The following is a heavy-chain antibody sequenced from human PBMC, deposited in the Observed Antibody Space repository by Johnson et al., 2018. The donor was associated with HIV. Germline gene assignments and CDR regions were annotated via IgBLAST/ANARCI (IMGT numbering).Heavy chain of an antibody. J-gene: IGHJ3*02. V-gene: IGHV3-64*01. CDR3: ARGIGEQQLVPGRPPPGDDAFDI. CDR2: ISSNGGST. D-gene: IGHD6-13*01. Sequence: VQLVESGGGVVQPGTSLRLSCTASGFTFSSYAMHWVRQAPGQGLEYVSAISSNGGSTYYANSVKGRFTISRDNSKNTLYLQMGSLRAEDMAVYYCARGIGEQQLVPGRPPPGDDAFDIWGQGTMVTVSS. CDR1: GFTFSSYA.